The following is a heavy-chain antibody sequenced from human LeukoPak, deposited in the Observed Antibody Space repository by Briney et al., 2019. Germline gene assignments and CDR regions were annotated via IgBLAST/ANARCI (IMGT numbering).Heavy chain of an antibody. CDR2: MNPNNGNT. J-gene: IGHJ4*02. Sequence: ASVKVSSTASGHTFTSYDTNWARQATGQGLGWRGWMNPNNGNTGYAQKFQGSVTMTRNTSISTAYMELRSLGSEDTAVYYCAVPESLGELSLLLWGQGTLVTVSS. CDR3: AVPESLGELSLLL. CDR1: GHTFTSYD. D-gene: IGHD3-16*02. V-gene: IGHV1-8*01.